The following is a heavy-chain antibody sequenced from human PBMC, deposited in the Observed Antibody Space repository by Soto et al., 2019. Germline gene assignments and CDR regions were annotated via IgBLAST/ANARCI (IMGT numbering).Heavy chain of an antibody. CDR2: IKPDGSGE. CDR1: GITLSRDW. J-gene: IGHJ4*02. V-gene: IGHV3-7*01. CDR3: AKLLNGVTALDY. Sequence: EVQLVESGGGLVQPGGSVRLSCTAAGITLSRDWMTWVRQAPGKGLEWVASIKPDGSGEYYPNSVKGRFTISRDHTKNSLYLQANSLRADDTATYFCAKLLNGVTALDYWGQGTLVTVSS. D-gene: IGHD2-21*02.